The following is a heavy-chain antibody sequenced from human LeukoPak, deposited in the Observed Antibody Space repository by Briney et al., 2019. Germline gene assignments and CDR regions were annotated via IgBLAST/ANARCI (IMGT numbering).Heavy chain of an antibody. V-gene: IGHV3-49*04. CDR2: IRSKAYGGTI. CDR1: GFTFGDYA. D-gene: IGHD6-13*01. CDR3: TRGLGAAGIACHAFDI. Sequence: GGSLRLSCTASGFTFGDYAMSWVRQAPGKGLEGVGFIRSKAYGGTIEYAASVKGRFTISRDDSKIIAYLQMNSLKTEDTAVYYCTRGLGAAGIACHAFDIWGQGTMVTVSS. J-gene: IGHJ3*02.